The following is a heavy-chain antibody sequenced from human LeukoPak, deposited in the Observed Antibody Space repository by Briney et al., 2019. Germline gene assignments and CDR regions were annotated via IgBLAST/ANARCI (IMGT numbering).Heavy chain of an antibody. D-gene: IGHD1-26*01. Sequence: GGSLRLSCAASGFTFSMYFMRWVRQAPGKGLGWVASINEDGSQTYYVDSVKGRFTISRDNAKNSLYLQMNSLRAEDTAVYYCARDFLGFSDSWGQGTLVTVSS. V-gene: IGHV3-7*04. CDR2: INEDGSQT. J-gene: IGHJ4*02. CDR1: GFTFSMYF. CDR3: ARDFLGFSDS.